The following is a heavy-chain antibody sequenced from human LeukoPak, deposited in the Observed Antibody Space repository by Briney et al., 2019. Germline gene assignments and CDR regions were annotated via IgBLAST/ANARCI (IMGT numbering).Heavy chain of an antibody. CDR3: ARADSSGYYLVGGFDI. V-gene: IGHV3-21*01. J-gene: IGHJ3*02. CDR2: ISTSSSYI. CDR1: GFTVSRNY. Sequence: GGSLRLSCAASGFTVSRNYMSWVRQAPGKGLEWVSSISTSSSYIYYADSVKGRFTISRDNAKNSLFLQMDSLRADDTAVYYCARADSSGYYLVGGFDIWGQGTIVTVSS. D-gene: IGHD3-22*01.